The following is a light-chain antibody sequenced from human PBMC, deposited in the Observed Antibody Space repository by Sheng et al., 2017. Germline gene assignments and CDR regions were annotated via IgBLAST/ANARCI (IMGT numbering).Light chain of an antibody. CDR1: QNISSY. Sequence: DIQMTQSPTSLSASVGDRVTIACRASQNISSYLSWYQQKPGKPPKLLIYAASTLETGVPTGFSGGGSGTDFALTISSLHPEDFATYYCQQSYSMPWTFGQGTKVENK. V-gene: IGKV1-39*01. CDR3: QQSYSMPWT. CDR2: AAS. J-gene: IGKJ1*01.